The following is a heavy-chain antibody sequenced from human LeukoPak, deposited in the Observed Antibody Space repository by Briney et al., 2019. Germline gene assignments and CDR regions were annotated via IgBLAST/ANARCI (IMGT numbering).Heavy chain of an antibody. D-gene: IGHD6-19*01. CDR3: ARGGSGWYDY. V-gene: IGHV4-59*11. CDR1: GGSFSSHY. Sequence: SETLSLTCIVSGGSFSSHYWSRIRQPPGKGLEWIGYIYYSGSTNYNPSLKSRVTGSIDTSKSQFSLKLGSVTAADTAIYYCARGGSGWYDYWGQGIMVTVSS. CDR2: IYYSGST. J-gene: IGHJ4*02.